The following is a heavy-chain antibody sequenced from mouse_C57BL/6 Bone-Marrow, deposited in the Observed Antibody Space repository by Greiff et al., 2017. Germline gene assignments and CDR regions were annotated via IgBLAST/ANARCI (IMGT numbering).Heavy chain of an antibody. CDR3: ARYYYGSSRYWYFDV. D-gene: IGHD1-1*01. CDR1: GYTFTDYY. J-gene: IGHJ1*03. V-gene: IGHV1-19*01. CDR2: INPYNGGT. Sequence: EVQLQESGPVLVKPGASVKMSCKASGYTFTDYYMNWVKQSHGKSLEWIGVINPYNGGTSYNQKFKGKATLTVDKSSSTAYMELNSLTSEDSAVYYCARYYYGSSRYWYFDVWGTGATVTVSS.